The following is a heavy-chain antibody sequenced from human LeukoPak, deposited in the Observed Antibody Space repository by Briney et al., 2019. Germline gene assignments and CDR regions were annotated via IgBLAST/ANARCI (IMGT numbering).Heavy chain of an antibody. CDR2: MNPNSGNT. CDR3: ARVPYCSSTSCYRNWFDP. CDR1: GYTFTSYD. V-gene: IGHV1-8*01. J-gene: IGHJ5*02. Sequence: ASVKVSCKASGYTFTSYDINWVRQATGQGLEWMGWMNPNSGNTGYAQKLQGRVTMTTDTSTSTAYMELRSLRSDDTAVYYCARVPYCSSTSCYRNWFDPWGQGTLVTVSS. D-gene: IGHD2-2*01.